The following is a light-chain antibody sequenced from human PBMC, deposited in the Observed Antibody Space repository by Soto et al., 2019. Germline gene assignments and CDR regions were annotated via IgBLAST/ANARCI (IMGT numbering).Light chain of an antibody. CDR3: QQYGSSPTYT. CDR2: GAY. Sequence: EIVLTQSPGTLSLSPGERATLSCRASQSVSSSYLAWYQQKPGQAPRLLIYGAYSRATGIPDRFSGSGSGTDFTHTISRLEPEDFAVYYCQQYGSSPTYTFGQGTKLEIK. V-gene: IGKV3-20*01. J-gene: IGKJ2*01. CDR1: QSVSSSY.